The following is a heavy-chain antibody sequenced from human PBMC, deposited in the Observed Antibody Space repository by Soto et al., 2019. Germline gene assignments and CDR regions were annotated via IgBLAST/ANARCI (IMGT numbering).Heavy chain of an antibody. CDR1: GFTFSSYS. J-gene: IGHJ6*02. V-gene: IGHV3-21*01. CDR3: ARDKGVVPYYYYGMDV. Sequence: EVQLVESGGGLVKPGGSLRLSCAASGFTFSSYSMNWVRQAPGKGLEWVSSISSSSSYIYYADSVKGRFTISRDNAKNYMYRQRNSLRAEDMAVYYCARDKGVVPYYYYGMDVWGQGTTVTVSS. CDR2: ISSSSSYI. D-gene: IGHD3-22*01.